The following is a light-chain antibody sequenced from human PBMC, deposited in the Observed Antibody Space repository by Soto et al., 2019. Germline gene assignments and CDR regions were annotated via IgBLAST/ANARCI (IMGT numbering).Light chain of an antibody. CDR2: GAS. CDR3: QQYGSSPWT. CDR1: QSVTYN. J-gene: IGKJ1*01. Sequence: EINMTQSPATLSVSLGDIVTLSFRASQSVTYNLAWYQQRPGQAPRLLIYGASTRATGIPPRFSGRGSGTEFTLTISRLEPEDFAVYYCQQYGSSPWTFGQGTKVDI. V-gene: IGKV3-15*01.